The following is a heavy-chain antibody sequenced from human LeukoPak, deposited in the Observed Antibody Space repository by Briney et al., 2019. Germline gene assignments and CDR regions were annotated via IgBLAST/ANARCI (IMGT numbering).Heavy chain of an antibody. CDR1: GFTLHDYT. Sequence: HPGGSLRRSCVVSGFTLHDYTMHWVRQIPGEGLEWVALLTGIGQITSYGGSVKGRLNISRDDSKNTLYLDMSRLNIDDTVLYYCAKDGIDGATWGYFESWGRGAPVSVST. CDR3: AKDGIDGATWGYFES. J-gene: IGHJ4*02. V-gene: IGHV3-43*01. D-gene: IGHD1-26*01. CDR2: LTGIGQIT.